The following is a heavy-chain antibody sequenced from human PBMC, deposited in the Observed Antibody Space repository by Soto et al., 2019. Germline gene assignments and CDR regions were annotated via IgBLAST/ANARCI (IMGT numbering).Heavy chain of an antibody. D-gene: IGHD3-16*01. CDR3: AYRPKGGGYFQY. CDR1: GFSLSTTALG. J-gene: IGHJ4*02. V-gene: IGHV2-5*02. Sequence: QITLKESGPALVKPTQTLTLTCTFSGFSLSTTALGVGWIRQPPGEALEWVALIYGDDEKRYSPSLKSRITIPKDTTTTPVVLTRANTDPADTPPYSSAYRPKGGGYFQYWGQGILVTVSS. CDR2: IYGDDEK.